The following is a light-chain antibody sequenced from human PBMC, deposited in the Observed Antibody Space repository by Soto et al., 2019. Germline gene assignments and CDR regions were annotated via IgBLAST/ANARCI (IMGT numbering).Light chain of an antibody. CDR3: SSHTISSALQV. CDR1: SSDIGAYDY. J-gene: IGLJ1*01. Sequence: SALTQPASLSGSPGQSITISCTGTSSDIGAYDYVSWFQQHPGKAPKLMIYGVSNRPSGVSNPFSGSKSGNTASLTISGLQADDEADYYCSSHTISSALQVFGTGTKVTVL. V-gene: IGLV2-14*01. CDR2: GVS.